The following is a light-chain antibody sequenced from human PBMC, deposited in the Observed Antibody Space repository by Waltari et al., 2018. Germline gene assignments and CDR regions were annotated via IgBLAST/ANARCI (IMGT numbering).Light chain of an antibody. J-gene: IGKJ2*01. V-gene: IGKV3-20*01. CDR1: QSLSVAY. CDR3: QQYDTSPGT. CDR2: GAY. Sequence: EIVLTQSPSTLSLSAGDTATLSCRASQSLSVAYLAWYQHRSGQAPRLLIYGAYYRATGIPDRFSGSGSGTDFTLTITRLEPDDCAVYYCQQYDTSPGTFGQGTNLEI.